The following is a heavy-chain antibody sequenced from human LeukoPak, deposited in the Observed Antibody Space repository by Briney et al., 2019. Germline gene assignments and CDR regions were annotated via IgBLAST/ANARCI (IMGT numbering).Heavy chain of an antibody. CDR3: ARGPGLWFGQLYYYGMDV. V-gene: IGHV3-53*01. Sequence: GGSLRLSCAASGFTVSSNYMSWVRQAPGKGLEWVSVIYSGGSTYYAGSVKGRFTISRDNSKNTLYLQMNSLRAEGTAVYYCARGPGLWFGQLYYYGMDVWGQGTTVTVSS. CDR1: GFTVSSNY. D-gene: IGHD3-10*01. CDR2: IYSGGST. J-gene: IGHJ6*02.